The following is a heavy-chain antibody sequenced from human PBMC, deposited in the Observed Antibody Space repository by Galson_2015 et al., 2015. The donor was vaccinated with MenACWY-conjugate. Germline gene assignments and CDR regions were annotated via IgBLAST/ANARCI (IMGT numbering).Heavy chain of an antibody. V-gene: IGHV3-23*01. CDR1: GFTFSGYA. CDR3: AKKFGSSSWFRGFDS. J-gene: IGHJ4*02. D-gene: IGHD6-13*01. Sequence: SLRLSCAASGFTFSGYAMTWVRQAPGKRLEWVSVISGTGGTIYYAESVKGRFTISRDNSKNTLFLEMNSLRAEDTAVYYCAKKFGSSSWFRGFDSWGQGTLVTVSS. CDR2: ISGTGGTI.